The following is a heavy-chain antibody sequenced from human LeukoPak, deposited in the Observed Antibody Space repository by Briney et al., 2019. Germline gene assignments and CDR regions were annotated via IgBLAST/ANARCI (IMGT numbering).Heavy chain of an antibody. Sequence: SQTLSLTCAISGDSVSSNSAAWNWIRQSPSRGLEWLGRTYYRSKWYNDYAVSVKSRITINPDTSKNQFSLQLSSVTPEDTAVYYCARGVGLVIAAAGWDFDYWGQGTLVTVSS. J-gene: IGHJ4*02. CDR1: GDSVSSNSAA. V-gene: IGHV6-1*01. CDR2: TYYRSKWYN. D-gene: IGHD6-13*01. CDR3: ARGVGLVIAAAGWDFDY.